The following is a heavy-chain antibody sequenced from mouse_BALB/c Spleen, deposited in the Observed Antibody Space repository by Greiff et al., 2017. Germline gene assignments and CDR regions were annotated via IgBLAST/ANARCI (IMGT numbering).Heavy chain of an antibody. CDR3: ARQRPNYAMDY. CDR2: ISSGGGST. V-gene: IGHV5-12-1*01. J-gene: IGHJ4*01. D-gene: IGHD6-5*01. CDR1: GFAFSSYD. Sequence: EVQVVESGGGLVKPGGSLKLSCAASGFAFSSYDMSWVRQTPEKRLEWVAYISSGGGSTYYPDTVKGRFTISRDNAKNTLYLQMSSLKSEDTAMYYCARQRPNYAMDYWGQGTSVTVSS.